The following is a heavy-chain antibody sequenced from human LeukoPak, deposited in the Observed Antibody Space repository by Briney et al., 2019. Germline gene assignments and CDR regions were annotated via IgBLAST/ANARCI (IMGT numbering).Heavy chain of an antibody. CDR1: GITVSSNY. J-gene: IGHJ3*01. V-gene: IGHV3-53*01. D-gene: IGHD2-2*01. CDR2: IYSSGGGGTT. Sequence: PGGSLRLSCAASGITVSSNYMSWVRQAPGKGLEWVSIIYSSGGGGTTFYADSVKGRFTVSRDDSLNTLYLQMNSLRVDDTAVYYCAKRIDIAVVPEAATHQAFDVWGQGTMVTVSS. CDR3: AKRIDIAVVPEAATHQAFDV.